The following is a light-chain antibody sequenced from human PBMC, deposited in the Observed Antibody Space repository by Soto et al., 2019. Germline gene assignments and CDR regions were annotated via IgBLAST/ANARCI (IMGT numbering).Light chain of an antibody. CDR3: QQRSNWPLT. J-gene: IGKJ4*01. CDR1: QSVSSY. Sequence: EIVLTQSPATLSLSPGERATLSCRASQSVSSYLAWYQQKPGQAPRLLIYDTSNRATGIPARFSGSGSGTAFTLTISSLEPEDFAVYYFQQRSNWPLTSGGGTKVEIK. CDR2: DTS. V-gene: IGKV3-11*01.